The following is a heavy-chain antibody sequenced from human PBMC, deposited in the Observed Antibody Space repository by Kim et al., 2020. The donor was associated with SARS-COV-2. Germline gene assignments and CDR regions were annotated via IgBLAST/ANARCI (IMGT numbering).Heavy chain of an antibody. Sequence: GESLKISCKGSGYSFTSYWISWVRQMPGKGLEWMGRIDPSDSYTNYSPSFQGHVTISADKSISTAYLQWSSLKASDTAMYYCARSYYYDSSGYYASDYYYGMDVWGQGTTVTVSS. D-gene: IGHD3-22*01. CDR2: IDPSDSYT. V-gene: IGHV5-10-1*01. CDR1: GYSFTSYW. CDR3: ARSYYYDSSGYYASDYYYGMDV. J-gene: IGHJ6*02.